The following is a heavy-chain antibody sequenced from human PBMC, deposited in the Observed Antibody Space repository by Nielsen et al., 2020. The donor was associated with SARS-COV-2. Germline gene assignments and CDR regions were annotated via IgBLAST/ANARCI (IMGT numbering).Heavy chain of an antibody. Sequence: GESLKISCAASGFTFSSYWMSWVRQAPGKGLEWVANIKQDGSEKYYVDSVKGRFTISRDNAKNSLYLQMNSLRAEDTAVYYCATLGGGDYFHYYGMDVWGQGTTVTVSS. V-gene: IGHV3-7*03. CDR1: GFTFSSYW. CDR3: ATLGGGDYFHYYGMDV. D-gene: IGHD2-21*02. CDR2: IKQDGSEK. J-gene: IGHJ6*02.